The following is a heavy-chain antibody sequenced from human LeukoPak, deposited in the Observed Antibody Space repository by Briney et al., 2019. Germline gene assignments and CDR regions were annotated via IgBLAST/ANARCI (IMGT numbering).Heavy chain of an antibody. CDR2: ITPIFGTA. V-gene: IGHV1-69*13. D-gene: IGHD3-10*01. CDR3: ATYYYGSGSYINWFDP. Sequence: SVKVSCKASGYTFTSYAISWVRQAPGQGLEWMGGITPIFGTANYAQKFQGRVTITADESTSTAYMELSSLRSEDTAVYYCATYYYGSGSYINWFDPWGQGTLVTVSS. CDR1: GYTFTSYA. J-gene: IGHJ5*02.